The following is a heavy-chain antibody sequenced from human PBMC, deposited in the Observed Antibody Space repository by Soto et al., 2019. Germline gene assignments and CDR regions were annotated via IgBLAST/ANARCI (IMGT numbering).Heavy chain of an antibody. CDR2: IYYSGST. Sequence: QVQLQESGPGLVKPSETLSLTCTVSGGSISSYYWSWIRQPPGKGLEWIGYIYYSGSTNYNPSHKSLVTISVDTSKNQFSLKLSSVTAADTAVYYCARRYGASFDYWGQGTLVTVSS. V-gene: IGHV4-59*01. J-gene: IGHJ4*02. CDR1: GGSISSYY. CDR3: ARRYGASFDY. D-gene: IGHD4-17*01.